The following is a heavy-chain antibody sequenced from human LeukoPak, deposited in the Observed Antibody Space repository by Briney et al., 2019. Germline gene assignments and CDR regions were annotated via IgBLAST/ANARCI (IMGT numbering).Heavy chain of an antibody. CDR2: SGSGDST. CDR1: RFTFSSYS. Sequence: GGSLRLSCAASRFTFSSYSMNWVRQAPGKGLEWVSTSGSGDSTFYADSVKGRFTISRDNSKNTLYLQMNSLRAEDTAVYYCATLRKSFWIPEFDFWGQGTLVTISS. J-gene: IGHJ4*02. V-gene: IGHV3-23*01. CDR3: ATLRKSFWIPEFDF. D-gene: IGHD1-1*01.